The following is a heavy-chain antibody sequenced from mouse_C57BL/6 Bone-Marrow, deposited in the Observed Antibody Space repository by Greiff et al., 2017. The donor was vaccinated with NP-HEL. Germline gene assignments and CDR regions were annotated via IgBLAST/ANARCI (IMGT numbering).Heavy chain of an antibody. Sequence: VQLQQSGAELVKPGASVKLSCKASGYTFTSYWMHWVKQRPGQGLEWIGMIHPNSGSTNYNEKFKSKATLTVDKSSSTAYMQLSSLTSEDSAVYYCARDYYSYWYFDVWGTGTTVTVSS. D-gene: IGHD1-1*01. J-gene: IGHJ1*03. CDR2: IHPNSGST. V-gene: IGHV1-64*01. CDR1: GYTFTSYW. CDR3: ARDYYSYWYFDV.